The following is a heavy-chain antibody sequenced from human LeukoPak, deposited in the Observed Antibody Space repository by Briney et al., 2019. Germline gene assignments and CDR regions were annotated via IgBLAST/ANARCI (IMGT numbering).Heavy chain of an antibody. CDR2: ISSSSNTI. J-gene: IGHJ4*02. V-gene: IGHV3-48*01. D-gene: IGHD3-3*01. CDR3: ARAGDFWSGYSASFDS. Sequence: PGGSLRLSCAASGFTLSTYSMNWVRQAPGKGLERVSYISSSSNTIYYADSVKGRFIISRDNAKNSLYLQMNTLRAEDTAVYYCARAGDFWSGYSASFDSWGQGTLVTVSS. CDR1: GFTLSTYS.